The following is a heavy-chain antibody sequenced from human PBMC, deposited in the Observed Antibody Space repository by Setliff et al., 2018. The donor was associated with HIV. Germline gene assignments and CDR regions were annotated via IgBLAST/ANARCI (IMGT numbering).Heavy chain of an antibody. CDR1: GYTFTDYY. CDR2: INPKTGDT. CDR3: ARDLFGSWYTGSSGLAY. Sequence: VASVKVSCKASGYTFTDYYVHWVRQAPGQGLEWMGWINPKTGDTSYIQDFQGRVTMTRDTSISTAFMDLSRLTSHDTAMYYCARDLFGSWYTGSSGLAYWGQGTLVTVSS. J-gene: IGHJ4*02. D-gene: IGHD2-2*02. V-gene: IGHV1-2*02.